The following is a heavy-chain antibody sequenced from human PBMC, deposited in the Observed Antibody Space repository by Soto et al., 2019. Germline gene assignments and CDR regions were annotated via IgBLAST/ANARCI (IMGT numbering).Heavy chain of an antibody. Sequence: QVQLQQWGAGLLKPSETLSLTCAVYGGSFSGYYWSWIRQPPGKGLEWIGEINHSGSTNYNPSLKSRVTLSVDTSKNHFSLKLSSVTAADTAVYYCARTRIAAASLRWFDPWGQGTLVTVSS. V-gene: IGHV4-34*01. J-gene: IGHJ5*02. CDR2: INHSGST. CDR3: ARTRIAAASLRWFDP. CDR1: GGSFSGYY. D-gene: IGHD6-13*01.